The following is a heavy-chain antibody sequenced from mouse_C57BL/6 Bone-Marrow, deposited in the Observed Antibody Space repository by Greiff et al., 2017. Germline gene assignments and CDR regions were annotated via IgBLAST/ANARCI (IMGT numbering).Heavy chain of an antibody. J-gene: IGHJ4*01. CDR3: ARGGGYLYAMDY. D-gene: IGHD2-2*01. CDR2: IHPNSGST. Sequence: VQLQQPGAELVKPGASVKLSCKASGYTFTSYWMHWVKQRPGQGLEWIGMIHPNSGSTNYNEKFKSKATLTVDKSSSTAYMKLSSLTSEDSAVYYCARGGGYLYAMDYWGQGTSVTVSS. CDR1: GYTFTSYW. V-gene: IGHV1-64*01.